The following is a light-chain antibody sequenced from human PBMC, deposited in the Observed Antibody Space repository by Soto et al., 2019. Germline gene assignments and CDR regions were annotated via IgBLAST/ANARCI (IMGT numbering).Light chain of an antibody. V-gene: IGKV3-20*01. CDR3: QQYGSTPFT. CDR2: GAS. CDR1: QSVSSNY. Sequence: EIVVTQSPGTLSLSPGERATLSCRASQSVSSNYLAWYQQKPGQAPRLLIYGASSRASDIPDRFSGSGSGTDFTLIISRLEPEEFAMYYCQQYGSTPFTFGPGTKVHVK. J-gene: IGKJ3*01.